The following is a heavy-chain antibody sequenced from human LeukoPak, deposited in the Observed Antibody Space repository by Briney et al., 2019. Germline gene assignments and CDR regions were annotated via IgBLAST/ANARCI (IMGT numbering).Heavy chain of an antibody. V-gene: IGHV3-9*01. CDR1: GFTFDDYA. CDR2: ISWNSGSI. J-gene: IGHJ4*02. D-gene: IGHD3-22*01. Sequence: PGRSLRLSCAASGFTFDDYAMHWVRQAPGKGLEWVSGISWNSGSIGYADSVKGRFTISRDNAKNSLYLQMNSLRAEDTAVYYCARGKDDSPRGGYYFDYWGQGTLVTVSS. CDR3: ARGKDDSPRGGYYFDY.